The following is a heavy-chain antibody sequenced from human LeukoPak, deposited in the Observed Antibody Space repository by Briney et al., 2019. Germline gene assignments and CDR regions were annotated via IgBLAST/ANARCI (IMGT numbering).Heavy chain of an antibody. D-gene: IGHD3-22*01. J-gene: IGHJ4*02. CDR3: ARDSSGAFDY. V-gene: IGHV3-48*03. Sequence: GGSPRLSCAASGFTFSSYEMNWVRQAPGKGLEWVSYISSSGSTIYYADSVKGRFTISRDNAKNSLYLQMNSLRAEDTAVYYCARDSSGAFDYWGQGTLVTVSS. CDR2: ISSSGSTI. CDR1: GFTFSSYE.